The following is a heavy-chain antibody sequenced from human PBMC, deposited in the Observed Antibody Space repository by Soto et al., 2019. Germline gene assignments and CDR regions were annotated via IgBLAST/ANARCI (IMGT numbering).Heavy chain of an antibody. CDR1: GFTFSGSA. Sequence: PGGSLRLSCAASGFTFSGSAMHWVRQASGKGLEWVGRIRSKPNNYATAYAASVKGRFTISRDDSKNTAYLQMNSLKTEDTAVYYCTRPYYYDSNGYAPGANWFDPWGQGTLVTVSS. D-gene: IGHD3-22*01. V-gene: IGHV3-73*01. CDR3: TRPYYYDSNGYAPGANWFDP. CDR2: IRSKPNNYAT. J-gene: IGHJ5*02.